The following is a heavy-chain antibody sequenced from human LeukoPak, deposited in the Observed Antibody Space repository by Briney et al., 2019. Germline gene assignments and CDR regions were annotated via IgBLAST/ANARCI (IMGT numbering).Heavy chain of an antibody. V-gene: IGHV4-59*12. Sequence: SETLSLTCTVSGGSTSSYYWNWVRQPPGKGLEWIGYVYYTADTNYNPSLSFRVTMSVDRSKNQFSLKLSSVTAADTAIYYCAKSVSVAAAGMYYYYMDVWGKGTTVTVSS. CDR2: VYYTADT. CDR1: GGSTSSYY. D-gene: IGHD6-13*01. J-gene: IGHJ6*03. CDR3: AKSVSVAAAGMYYYYMDV.